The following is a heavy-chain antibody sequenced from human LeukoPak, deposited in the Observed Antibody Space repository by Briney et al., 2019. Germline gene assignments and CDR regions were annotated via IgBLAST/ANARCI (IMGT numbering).Heavy chain of an antibody. CDR3: ARAFCGSCYSGLLVDWSDP. CDR1: GGSFSGYY. D-gene: IGHD2-15*01. CDR2: INHSGST. Sequence: PSETLSLTCAVYGGSFSGYYWSWIRQPPGKGLEWIGEINHSGSTNYNPSLKSRVTISVDTSKNQFSLKLSSVTAADTAVYYCARAFCGSCYSGLLVDWSDPWGQGTLVTVSS. J-gene: IGHJ5*02. V-gene: IGHV4-34*01.